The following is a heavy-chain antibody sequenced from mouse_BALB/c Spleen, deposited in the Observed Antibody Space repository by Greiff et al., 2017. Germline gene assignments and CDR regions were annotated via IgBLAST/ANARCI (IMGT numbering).Heavy chain of an antibody. CDR1: GFTFSSYA. D-gene: IGHD2-14*01. V-gene: IGHV5-9-3*01. J-gene: IGHJ4*01. CDR2: ISSGGSYT. Sequence: EVKVVESGGGLVKPGGSLKLSCAASGFTFSSYAMSWVRQTPEKRLEWVATISSGGSYTYYPDSVKGRFTISRDNAKNTLYLQMSSLRSEDTAMYYCARQKGDRYDYAMDYWGQGTSVTVSS. CDR3: ARQKGDRYDYAMDY.